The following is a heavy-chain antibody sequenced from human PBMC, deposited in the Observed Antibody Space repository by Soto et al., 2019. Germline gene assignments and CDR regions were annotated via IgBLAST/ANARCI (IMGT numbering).Heavy chain of an antibody. J-gene: IGHJ4*02. CDR3: ARSDHVERYLDY. CDR2: ISPFNGDT. D-gene: IGHD3-16*01. V-gene: IGHV1-18*01. Sequence: QVELVQSGPEVKKPGASVKVSCKASGYSFTNYAIGWVRQAPGQGLEWVGWISPFNGDTNYAQNFQGRITVTTDASTSTASMDLGRLRSDDTAVYYCARSDHVERYLDYWGQGTRITVSS. CDR1: GYSFTNYA.